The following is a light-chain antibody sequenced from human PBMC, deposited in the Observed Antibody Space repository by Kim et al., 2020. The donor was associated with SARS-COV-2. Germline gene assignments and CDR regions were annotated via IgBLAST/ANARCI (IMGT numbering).Light chain of an antibody. CDR3: QAWDSSTAR. CDR2: QGS. Sequence: SVSPGQTASITCSGDKLGDKYACWYQQKPGQSPVLVIYQGSKRPSGIPGRFSGSSSGNTATLTISGTQAMDEADYYCQAWDSSTARFGTGTKVTVL. CDR1: KLGDKY. J-gene: IGLJ1*01. V-gene: IGLV3-1*01.